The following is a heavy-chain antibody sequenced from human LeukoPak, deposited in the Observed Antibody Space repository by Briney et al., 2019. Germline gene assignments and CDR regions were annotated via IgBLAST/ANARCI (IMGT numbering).Heavy chain of an antibody. V-gene: IGHV1-2*02. CDR3: ARSEKRGAPLAFYF. Sequence: ASVKVSCKASGYTFTGYYMHWVRQAPGQGLEWMGWINPNSGGTNYAQKFQGRVTMTRDTSISTAYMELSRLRSDDTAVDHCARSEKRGAPLAFYFRGEGAKVNGSS. CDR1: GYTFTGYY. J-gene: IGHJ3*01. CDR2: INPNSGGT.